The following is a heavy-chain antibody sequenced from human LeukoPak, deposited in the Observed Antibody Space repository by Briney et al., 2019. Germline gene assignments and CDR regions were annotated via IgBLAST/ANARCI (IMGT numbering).Heavy chain of an antibody. CDR3: ARDDSRGFAY. J-gene: IGHJ4*02. D-gene: IGHD2-21*01. V-gene: IGHV3-74*01. CDR1: GFTFSSYW. Sequence: GGSLRLSCAASGFTFSSYWMHWVRQAPGKGLVWVSRINNDGSSTSYADSMKGRFTISRDNAKNTLYLQINSLRAEDTAVYYCARDDSRGFAYWGQGTLVTVSP. CDR2: INNDGSST.